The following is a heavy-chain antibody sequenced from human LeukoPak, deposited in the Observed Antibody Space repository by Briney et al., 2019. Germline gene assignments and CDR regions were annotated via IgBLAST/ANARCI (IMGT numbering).Heavy chain of an antibody. V-gene: IGHV4-34*01. Sequence: SETLSLTCAVYGGSFSGYYWSWIRQPPGKGLEWIGEINHSGSTNYNPSLKSRVTISVDTSKNQFSLKLSSVTAADTAVYYCARGGRDVWYSSSRDAFDIWGQGTMVTVSS. J-gene: IGHJ3*02. CDR3: ARGGRDVWYSSSRDAFDI. CDR1: GGSFSGYY. D-gene: IGHD6-6*01. CDR2: INHSGST.